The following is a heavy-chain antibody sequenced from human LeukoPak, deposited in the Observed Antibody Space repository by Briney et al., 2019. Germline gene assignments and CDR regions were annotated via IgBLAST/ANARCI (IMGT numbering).Heavy chain of an antibody. V-gene: IGHV3-48*01. CDR2: ISSSSSTI. J-gene: IGHJ4*02. Sequence: GGSLRLSCAASGFTFSSYSMNWVRQAPGKGLEWVSYISSSSSTIYYADSVKGRFTISRDNAKNSLYLQMNSLRAEDTAVYYCARDHHRLLWFGELLSAFDYWGQGTLVTVSS. CDR1: GFTFSSYS. D-gene: IGHD3-10*01. CDR3: ARDHHRLLWFGELLSAFDY.